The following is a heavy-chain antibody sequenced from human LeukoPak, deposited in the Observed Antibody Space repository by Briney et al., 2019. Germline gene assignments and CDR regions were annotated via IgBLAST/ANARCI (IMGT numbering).Heavy chain of an antibody. V-gene: IGHV3-43*02. CDR3: AKVPSTASGWYRFGY. Sequence: PGGSLRLSCAASGFTFDDYAMHWVRQTPGKGLEWVSLISGDGGSKYFADSVKGRFTVSRDNSKNSLYLQMNSLRPEDTALYYCAKVPSTASGWYRFGYWGQGTLVTVS. CDR1: GFTFDDYA. CDR2: ISGDGGSK. J-gene: IGHJ4*02. D-gene: IGHD6-19*01.